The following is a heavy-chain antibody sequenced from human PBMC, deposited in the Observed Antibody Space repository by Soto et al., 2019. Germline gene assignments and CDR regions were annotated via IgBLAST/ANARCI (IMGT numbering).Heavy chain of an antibody. CDR1: GFSISTYG. Sequence: EVQLLGSGGGLVQPGGSLRLSCAASGFSISTYGVTWVRQAPGKGLEWVSGFGGGDGGTHYADSVKGRFTISRDNSKNTAYLLMNSLRTDDTAVYYCARWNGFGDYWGQGTRVTVSS. CDR3: ARWNGFGDY. D-gene: IGHD1-1*01. V-gene: IGHV3-23*01. J-gene: IGHJ4*02. CDR2: FGGGDGGT.